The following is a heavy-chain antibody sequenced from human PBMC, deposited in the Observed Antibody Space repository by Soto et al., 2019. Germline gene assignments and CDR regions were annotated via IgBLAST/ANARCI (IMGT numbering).Heavy chain of an antibody. V-gene: IGHV1-3*01. CDR1: GYTFTSYA. CDR3: AREGAMGYDSSRYYPYIQH. J-gene: IGHJ1*01. CDR2: INAGNGNT. D-gene: IGHD3-22*01. Sequence: ASVKVSCKASGYTFTSYAMHWVRQAPGQRLEWMGWINAGNGNTKYSQKFQGRVTITRDTSTSTVYMELSSLRSEDTAVYYCAREGAMGYDSSRYYPYIQHRGQGTLVTVSS.